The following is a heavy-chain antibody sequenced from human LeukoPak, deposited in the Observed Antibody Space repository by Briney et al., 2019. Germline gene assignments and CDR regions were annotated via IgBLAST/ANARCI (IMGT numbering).Heavy chain of an antibody. J-gene: IGHJ4*02. CDR3: VREGGEYLSGPFDY. D-gene: IGHD1-26*01. CDR2: INQDGNEK. Sequence: GGSLRLSCAVSGFTFSSYYMSWVRQAPGKGLEWVADINQDGNEKYYVDSVKGRFTISRDNAKNSLLLQMNSLRAEDTAVYYCVREGGEYLSGPFDYWGQGALVTVSS. V-gene: IGHV3-7*01. CDR1: GFTFSSYY.